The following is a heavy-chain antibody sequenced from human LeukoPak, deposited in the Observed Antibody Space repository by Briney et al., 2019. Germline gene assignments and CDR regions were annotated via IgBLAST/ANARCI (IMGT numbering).Heavy chain of an antibody. CDR1: DGSITTSDYY. J-gene: IGHJ6*03. CDR2: IYHSGST. Sequence: KASETLSLTCSVSDGSITTSDYYWGWIRQPPGKGLEWIGSIYHSGSTYYNSSLQSRVALSVDTSKNHISLKLTSVTAADTAVYYCARVVYSGYDFRGAMDVWGKGTTVTVSS. CDR3: ARVVYSGYDFRGAMDV. D-gene: IGHD5-12*01. V-gene: IGHV4-39*07.